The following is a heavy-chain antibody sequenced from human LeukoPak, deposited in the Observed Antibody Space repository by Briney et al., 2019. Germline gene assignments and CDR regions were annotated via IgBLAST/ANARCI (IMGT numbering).Heavy chain of an antibody. CDR1: GFTFSSYG. D-gene: IGHD3-22*01. J-gene: IGHJ4*02. CDR2: IWYDGSNK. CDR3: ARDTEHYYDSSGYWD. Sequence: TGGSLRLSCAASGFTFSSYGMHWVRQAPGKGLEWVAVIWYDGSNKYYADSVKGRFTISRDNSKNTLYLQMNSLRAEDTAVYYCARDTEHYYDSSGYWDWGQGTLVTVSS. V-gene: IGHV3-33*01.